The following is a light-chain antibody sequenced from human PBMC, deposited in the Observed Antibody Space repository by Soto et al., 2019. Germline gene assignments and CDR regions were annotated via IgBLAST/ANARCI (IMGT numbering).Light chain of an antibody. CDR3: QQHNNWPLT. CDR2: GAS. J-gene: IGKJ4*01. Sequence: EIVMTQSPATLSVSPGERATLSCRASQSVSSNLAWYQQKPGQAPRLLVYGASTRPTGIPARFSGSGSGAQFTLTISSLQSEDFAVYYCQQHNNWPLTFGGGTKVEIK. V-gene: IGKV3-15*01. CDR1: QSVSSN.